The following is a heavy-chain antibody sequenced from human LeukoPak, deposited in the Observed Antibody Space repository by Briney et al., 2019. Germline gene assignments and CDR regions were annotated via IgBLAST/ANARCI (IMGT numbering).Heavy chain of an antibody. Sequence: SETLSLTCTVSGGSVSSGSYYWSWIRQPPGKGLEWIGYIYDSGSTNHNPSLKSRVTISVDTSKNQFSLKLSSVTAADTAVYYCARGDGGYPHWGQGTLVTVSS. D-gene: IGHD5-12*01. CDR1: GGSVSSGSYY. V-gene: IGHV4-61*01. J-gene: IGHJ4*02. CDR3: ARGDGGYPH. CDR2: IYDSGST.